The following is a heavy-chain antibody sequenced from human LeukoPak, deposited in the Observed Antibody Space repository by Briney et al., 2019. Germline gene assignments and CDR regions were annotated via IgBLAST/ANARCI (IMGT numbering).Heavy chain of an antibody. V-gene: IGHV3-23*01. CDR1: GFTFSSSA. D-gene: IGHD2-21*02. Sequence: GGSLRLSCAASGFTFSSSAMSWVRQVPGKGLEWVSGISASGGSTSYADSVRGRFTISRDNSKNTLYVQMNSLRDEDTAVYYCANGGVVTAHDAFDIWGQGTMVTVSS. CDR2: ISASGGST. J-gene: IGHJ3*02. CDR3: ANGGVVTAHDAFDI.